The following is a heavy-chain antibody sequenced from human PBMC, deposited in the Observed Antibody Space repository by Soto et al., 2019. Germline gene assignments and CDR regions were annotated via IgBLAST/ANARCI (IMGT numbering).Heavy chain of an antibody. CDR2: ISCSGGST. CDR1: GFTFSSYA. D-gene: IGHD5-18*01. J-gene: IGHJ4*02. V-gene: IGHV3-23*01. Sequence: EVQLLESGGGLVQPGGSLRLSCAASGFTFSSYAMSWVRQAPGKGLEWVSAISCSGGSTYYADAGKGRFTISRDNSKNTLYLQMNSLRAEDTAVYYCAKDLDVDTAMVTSFDYWGQGTLATVSS. CDR3: AKDLDVDTAMVTSFDY.